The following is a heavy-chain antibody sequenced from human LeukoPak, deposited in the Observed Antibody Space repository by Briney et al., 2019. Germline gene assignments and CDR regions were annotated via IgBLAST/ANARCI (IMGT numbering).Heavy chain of an antibody. V-gene: IGHV4-59*08. D-gene: IGHD6-13*01. Sequence: SETLSLTCTVSGGSISNYYWSWIRQPPGKGLEWIGYIYYSGSTNYNPSLKSRVTISVDTSKNQFSLKLSSVTAADTAVYYCASGPIAAAGIRLDYWGQGTLVAVSS. CDR1: GGSISNYY. J-gene: IGHJ4*02. CDR2: IYYSGST. CDR3: ASGPIAAAGIRLDY.